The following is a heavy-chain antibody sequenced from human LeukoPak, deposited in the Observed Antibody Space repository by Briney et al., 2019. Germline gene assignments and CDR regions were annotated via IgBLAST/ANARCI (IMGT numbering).Heavy chain of an antibody. D-gene: IGHD1-26*01. J-gene: IGHJ4*02. CDR1: GGSISNYN. CDR3: AREATCGSFFDY. Sequence: SETLSLTCTISGGSISNYNWCWIRQPPGKGLEWIGSIYYSWSTNYNPSLKSRVTISVDPSKNHFTLRVSSVTAADTFVYYCAREATCGSFFDYWGQGTLVTVSS. CDR2: IYYSWST. V-gene: IGHV4-59*12.